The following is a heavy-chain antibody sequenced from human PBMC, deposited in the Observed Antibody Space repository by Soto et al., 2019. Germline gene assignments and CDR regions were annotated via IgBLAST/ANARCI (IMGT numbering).Heavy chain of an antibody. D-gene: IGHD2-15*01. Sequence: QVQLQQWGAGLLKPSETLSLTCAVYGGSFSGYYWSWIRQPHGKGLEWIGEINHSGSTNYNTSLKSRVILSVDTSMNQFYRKLSFVTAADTAVYYCARCSDCSGGSCIYFDYWGQGTLVTVSS. CDR1: GGSFSGYY. CDR2: INHSGST. CDR3: ARCSDCSGGSCIYFDY. V-gene: IGHV4-34*01. J-gene: IGHJ4*02.